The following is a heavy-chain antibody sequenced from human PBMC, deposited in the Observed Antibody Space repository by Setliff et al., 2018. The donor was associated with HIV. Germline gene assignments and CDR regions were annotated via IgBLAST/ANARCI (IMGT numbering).Heavy chain of an antibody. CDR3: ARERSLITNRRYFDS. Sequence: PSETLSLTCTVSGGSISSYYWSWIRQPPGKGLEWIGYIYYNGNTNYNPSLKSRVTISVDTSKNQLSLKLSSVTAADTAVYYCARERSLITNRRYFDSRGQGTLVTVSS. V-gene: IGHV4-59*01. CDR1: GGSISSYY. CDR2: IYYNGNT. J-gene: IGHJ4*02. D-gene: IGHD3-16*01.